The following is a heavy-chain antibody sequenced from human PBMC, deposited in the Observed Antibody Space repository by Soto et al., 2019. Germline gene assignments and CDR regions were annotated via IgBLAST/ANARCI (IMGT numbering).Heavy chain of an antibody. J-gene: IGHJ6*02. CDR3: ARDPSYYGMDV. Sequence: GASVKVSCTASGYTFTSYAMHWVRQAPGQRLEWMGWINAGNGNTKYSQKFQGRVTITRDTSASTAYMELRSLRSEDTAVYYCARDPSYYGMDVWGQGTTVTVSS. CDR2: INAGNGNT. V-gene: IGHV1-3*01. CDR1: GYTFTSYA.